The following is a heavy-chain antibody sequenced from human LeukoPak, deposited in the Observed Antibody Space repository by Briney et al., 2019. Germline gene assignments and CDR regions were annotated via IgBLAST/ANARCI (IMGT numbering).Heavy chain of an antibody. CDR3: ASIIAARQWYFDY. Sequence: SETLSLTCTVSGGSISSSSYYRGWIRQPPGKGLEWIGSIYYSGSTYYNPSLKSRVTISVDTSKNQISLKLSSVTAADTAVYYCASIIAARQWYFDYWGQGTLVTVSS. D-gene: IGHD6-6*01. J-gene: IGHJ4*02. CDR1: GGSISSSSYY. CDR2: IYYSGST. V-gene: IGHV4-39*01.